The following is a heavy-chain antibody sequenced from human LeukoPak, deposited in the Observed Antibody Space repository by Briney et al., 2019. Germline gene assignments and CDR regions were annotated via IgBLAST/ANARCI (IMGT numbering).Heavy chain of an antibody. CDR3: ARVGYCSGGICYSDFENWFDP. CDR2: INPGDSDT. Sequence: GESLKISCQGSGYSFTSYWIGWVRQMPGKGLEWMGIINPGDSDTTYSPSFQGQVTISADKSISTAYLQWRSLKASDTAMYYCARVGYCSGGICYSDFENWFDPWGQGTLVTVSS. J-gene: IGHJ5*02. V-gene: IGHV5-51*01. D-gene: IGHD2-15*01. CDR1: GYSFTSYW.